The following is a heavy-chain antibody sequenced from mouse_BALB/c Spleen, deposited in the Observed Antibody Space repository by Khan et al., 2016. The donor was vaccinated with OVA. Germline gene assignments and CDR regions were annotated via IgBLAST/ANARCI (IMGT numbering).Heavy chain of an antibody. CDR1: GYTFTNFG. Sequence: QIQLVQSGPELKKPGETVKISCKASGYTFTNFGMNWVKQAPGKGLKWMGWINPYTGEPTYADDFKGRFAFSLETSASTAYLQINNLKNEDTATSVYSRPPYWSYFMVYWGQGTSVTVSS. V-gene: IGHV9-3-1*01. CDR3: SRPPYWSYFMVY. CDR2: INPYTGEP. D-gene: IGHD2-10*01. J-gene: IGHJ4*01.